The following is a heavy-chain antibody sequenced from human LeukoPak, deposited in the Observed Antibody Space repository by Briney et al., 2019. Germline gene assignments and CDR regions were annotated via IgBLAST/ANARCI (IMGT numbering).Heavy chain of an antibody. J-gene: IGHJ5*02. V-gene: IGHV4-31*03. CDR2: IYYSGST. CDR3: ARERGCTNGVCYTGNWFDP. D-gene: IGHD2-8*01. Sequence: SETLSLTCTVSGGSISSGGYYWSWIRQHPGKGLEWIGYIYYSGSTYYNPSLKSRVTISVDTSKNQFSLKLSSVTAADTAVYYCARERGCTNGVCYTGNWFDPWGQGTLVTVSS. CDR1: GGSISSGGYY.